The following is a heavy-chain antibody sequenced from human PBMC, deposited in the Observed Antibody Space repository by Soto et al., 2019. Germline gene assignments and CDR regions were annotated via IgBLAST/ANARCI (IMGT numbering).Heavy chain of an antibody. D-gene: IGHD7-27*01. CDR3: ARAGYYYGMDV. CDR2: GYYSGST. Sequence: PSETLSLTCTVSGTSMSGHFWSWMRQPPGKGLEWIGYGYYSGSTNYNPSLKSRVTISVDTSKNQFSLKLSSVTAADTAVYYCARAGYYYGMDVWGQGTTVTVSS. J-gene: IGHJ6*02. CDR1: GTSMSGHF. V-gene: IGHV4-59*11.